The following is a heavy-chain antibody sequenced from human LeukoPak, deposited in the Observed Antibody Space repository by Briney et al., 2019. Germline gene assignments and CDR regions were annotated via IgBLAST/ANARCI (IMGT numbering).Heavy chain of an antibody. CDR2: INWNGGST. V-gene: IGHV3-20*01. D-gene: IGHD6-6*01. CDR1: GFTFDDYG. CDR3: ARASGIAARPHFDY. Sequence: GGSLRLSCAASGFTFDDYGMSWVRQAPGKGLEWVSGINWNGGSTGYADSVKGRFTISRDTAKNSLYLQMNSLRAEDTALYHCARASGIAARPHFDYWGQGTLVTVSS. J-gene: IGHJ4*02.